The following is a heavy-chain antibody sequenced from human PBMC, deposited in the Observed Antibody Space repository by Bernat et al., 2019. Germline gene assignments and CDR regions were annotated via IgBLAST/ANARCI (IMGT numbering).Heavy chain of an antibody. CDR2: ISISGGDT. CDR1: GFTFRNFA. Sequence: EVQLLESGGGLVQPGGSLRLSCAASGFTFRNFAMSWVRQAPGKGLDWISSISISGGDTYYADSVKGRFTISRDNSQNTLYLQMNSLRVEDTAVDYCVKRRYDNNGSIGGNWFDTWGQGTLVTVSS. D-gene: IGHD3-22*01. CDR3: VKRRYDNNGSIGGNWFDT. J-gene: IGHJ5*02. V-gene: IGHV3-23*01.